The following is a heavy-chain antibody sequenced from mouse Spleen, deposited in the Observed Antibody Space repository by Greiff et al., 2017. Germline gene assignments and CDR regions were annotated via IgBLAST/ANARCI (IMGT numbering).Heavy chain of an antibody. V-gene: IGHV1-59*01. D-gene: IGHD5-1*01. CDR2: IDPSDSYT. CDR1: GYTFTSYW. CDR3: AAYAQYRGGMDY. Sequence: QVQLQQPGAELVRPGTSVKLSCKASGYTFTSYWMHWVKQRPGQGLEWIGVIDPSDSYTNYNQKFKGKATLTVDTSSSTAYMQLSSLTSEDSAVYYCAAYAQYRGGMDYWGQGTSVTVSA. J-gene: IGHJ4*01.